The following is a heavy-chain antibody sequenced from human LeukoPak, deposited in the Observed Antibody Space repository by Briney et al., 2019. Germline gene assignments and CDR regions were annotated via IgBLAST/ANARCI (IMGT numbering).Heavy chain of an antibody. CDR3: ARGNPMGFMWEPPNY. D-gene: IGHD1-26*01. J-gene: IGHJ4*02. CDR2: ISAYNGNT. Sequence: ASVKVSCKASGGTFSSYAISWVRQAPGQGLEWMGWISAYNGNTNYAQKLQGRVTMTTDTSTSTAYMELRSLRSDDTAVYYCARGNPMGFMWEPPNYWGQGTLVTVSS. CDR1: GGTFSSYA. V-gene: IGHV1-18*01.